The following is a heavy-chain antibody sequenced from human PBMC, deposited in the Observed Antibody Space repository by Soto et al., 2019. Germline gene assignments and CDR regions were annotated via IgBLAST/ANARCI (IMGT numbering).Heavy chain of an antibody. V-gene: IGHV4-38-2*01. J-gene: IGHJ5*02. D-gene: IGHD1-26*01. Sequence: PSETLSLTCALSGYSISSGYSWGWIRRPPGEGLEWIGSIYHSGSTYYNPSLKSRVTISVDTSKNQFSLKLSSVTAADTAVYYCARSLYSGCYYGIGCFDPWGQGTLVTV. CDR2: IYHSGST. CDR1: GYSISSGYS. CDR3: ARSLYSGCYYGIGCFDP.